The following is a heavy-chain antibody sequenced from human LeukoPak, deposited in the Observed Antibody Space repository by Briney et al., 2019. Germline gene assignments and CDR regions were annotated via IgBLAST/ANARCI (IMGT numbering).Heavy chain of an antibody. CDR2: ISAYNGNT. J-gene: IGHJ4*02. V-gene: IGHV1-18*01. Sequence: GASVKVSCKASGYTFTSYGISWVRQALGQGLEWMGWISAYNGNTNYAQKLQGRVTMTRDTSISTAYMELSRLRSDDTAVYYCARIIYGSGSYDFDYWGQGTLVTVSS. CDR3: ARIIYGSGSYDFDY. D-gene: IGHD3-10*01. CDR1: GYTFTSYG.